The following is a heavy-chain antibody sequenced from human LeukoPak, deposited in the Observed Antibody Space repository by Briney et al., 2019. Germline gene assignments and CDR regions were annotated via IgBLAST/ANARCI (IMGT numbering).Heavy chain of an antibody. Sequence: PGGSLRLSCAASGFTFSSYWMSWVRQAPGKGLEWVANIKQDGSEKYYVDSVKGRFTISRDNAKNSLYLQMNSLRAEDTAVYYCARRRGSGSYRRWYFDLWGRGILVTVSS. J-gene: IGHJ2*01. CDR1: GFTFSSYW. CDR2: IKQDGSEK. D-gene: IGHD1-26*01. CDR3: ARRRGSGSYRRWYFDL. V-gene: IGHV3-7*01.